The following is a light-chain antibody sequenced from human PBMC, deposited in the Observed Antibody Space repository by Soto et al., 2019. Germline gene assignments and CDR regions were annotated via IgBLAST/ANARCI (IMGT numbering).Light chain of an antibody. CDR1: SSDVGGYNY. V-gene: IGLV2-14*03. J-gene: IGLJ3*02. CDR3: SSYTSSSTWG. CDR2: DVS. Sequence: QSVLTQPASVSGSPGQSITISCTGTSSDVGGYNYVSWYQQHPGKAPKLMIFDVSNRPSGVSNRFSGSKSGNTASLTISGLPAEDEADYYCSSYTSSSTWGFGGGTKLTVL.